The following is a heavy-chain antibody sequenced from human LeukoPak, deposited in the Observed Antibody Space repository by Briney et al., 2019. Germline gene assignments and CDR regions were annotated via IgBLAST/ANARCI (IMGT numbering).Heavy chain of an antibody. CDR1: GDSVSSNSTA. V-gene: IGHV6-1*01. CDR3: ARGVALDA. J-gene: IGHJ5*02. Sequence: SQTLSLTCVISGDSVSSNSTAWNWIRQPPSRGLEWLGRTYYRSKWYNDYAVSVKSRITIDPDTSKNQFSLQLNSVTPEDTAVYYCARGVALDAWGQGILVTVSS. CDR2: TYYRSKWYN. D-gene: IGHD2-15*01.